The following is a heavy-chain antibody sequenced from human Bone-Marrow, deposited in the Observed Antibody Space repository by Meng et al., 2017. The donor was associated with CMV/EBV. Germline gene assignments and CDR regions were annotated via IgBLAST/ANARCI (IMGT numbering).Heavy chain of an antibody. V-gene: IGHV1-2*02. CDR3: ARDLPGYYDSSGYSKAFDY. D-gene: IGHD3-22*01. J-gene: IGHJ4*02. CDR2: INPNSGGT. Sequence: ASVKVSCKASGYTFTGYYMHWVRQAPGQGLEWMGWINPNSGGTNYAQKFQGRVTMTRDTSISTAYMELSRLGSDDTAVYYCARDLPGYYDSSGYSKAFDYWGQGTLVTVSS. CDR1: GYTFTGYY.